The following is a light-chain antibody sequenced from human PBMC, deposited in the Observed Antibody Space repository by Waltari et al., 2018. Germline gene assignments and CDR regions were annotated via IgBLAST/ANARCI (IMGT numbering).Light chain of an antibody. CDR1: QTVRTTY. V-gene: IGKV3-20*01. J-gene: IGKJ4*01. Sequence: EIVLTQSQGTLSLSPGERATLSCRASQTVRTTYLAWYQQKPGQAPTLVIHGASSRATGIPDRFSGSGFGTDFSLTISSLEPEDFAVYYCQQYDISPLTFGGGTKVEIK. CDR2: GAS. CDR3: QQYDISPLT.